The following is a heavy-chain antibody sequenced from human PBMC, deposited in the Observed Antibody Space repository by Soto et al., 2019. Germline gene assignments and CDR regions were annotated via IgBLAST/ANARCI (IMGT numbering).Heavy chain of an antibody. CDR2: ISYSGNT. V-gene: IGHV4-31*03. Sequence: NPSETLSLTCTVSGGSISSGNYYWSWVRQLPGKGLEWIGYISYSGNTYYSPSLRSRLTISVDTSKNQFSLNLSSVTAADTAVYYCATTSTSGWYLIDYWGQGTLVTVSS. CDR3: ATTSTSGWYLIDY. CDR1: GGSISSGNYY. J-gene: IGHJ4*02. D-gene: IGHD6-19*01.